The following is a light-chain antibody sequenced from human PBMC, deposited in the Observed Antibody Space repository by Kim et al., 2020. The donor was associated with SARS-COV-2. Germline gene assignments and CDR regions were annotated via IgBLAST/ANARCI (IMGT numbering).Light chain of an antibody. CDR2: EDT. CDR1: KLRNEY. J-gene: IGLJ2*01. CDR3: QAWAYRTAV. Sequence: SYELTQPPSVSVSPGETASITCSGDKLRNEYVYWYQQRPGQSPLLLIYEDTYRPSGIPERFSGSNSGNTATLTISGTQAMDEADYYCQAWAYRTAVFGGG. V-gene: IGLV3-1*01.